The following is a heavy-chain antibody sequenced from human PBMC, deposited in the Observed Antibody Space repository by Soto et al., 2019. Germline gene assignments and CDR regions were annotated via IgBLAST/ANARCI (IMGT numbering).Heavy chain of an antibody. Sequence: QVQLVQSGAEVKKPGASVKVSCKASGYTLTSYYIHWVRQAPGQGLEWMGIINPSGGSTSYAQKCRGRVTMTRDTSTSTVYMELSSLRSEDTAVYYCARDHNYDSSGSSPGYFDFWGQGTLVTVSS. CDR3: ARDHNYDSSGSSPGYFDF. J-gene: IGHJ4*02. V-gene: IGHV1-46*01. CDR1: GYTLTSYY. CDR2: INPSGGST. D-gene: IGHD3-22*01.